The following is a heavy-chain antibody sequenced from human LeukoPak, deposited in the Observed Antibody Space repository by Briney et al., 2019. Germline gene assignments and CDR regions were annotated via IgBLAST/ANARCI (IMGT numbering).Heavy chain of an antibody. CDR3: ARWHSSGWYEYYFDY. V-gene: IGHV3-66*01. J-gene: IGHJ4*02. CDR2: IYSGGST. D-gene: IGHD6-19*01. CDR1: GFTVSSNY. Sequence: SGGSLRLSCAASGFTVSSNYMSWVRQARGRGLEWVSVIYSGGSTYYADSVKGRFTISRDNSKNTLYLQMNSLRAEDTAVYYCARWHSSGWYEYYFDYWGQGTLVTVSS.